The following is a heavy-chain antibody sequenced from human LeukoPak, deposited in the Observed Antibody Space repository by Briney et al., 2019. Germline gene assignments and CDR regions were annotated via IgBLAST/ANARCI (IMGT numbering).Heavy chain of an antibody. J-gene: IGHJ4*02. D-gene: IGHD4-11*01. Sequence: GGSLRLSCAASGFTFSNYGMHWVRQAPGKGLEWVAVIWYDGINKYYADSVKGRFTISRDNSKNTLYLQMNSLRAEDTAVYYCAKDRDYNVYIRFFDYWGQGTLVTVSS. CDR1: GFTFSNYG. CDR3: AKDRDYNVYIRFFDY. CDR2: IWYDGINK. V-gene: IGHV3-33*06.